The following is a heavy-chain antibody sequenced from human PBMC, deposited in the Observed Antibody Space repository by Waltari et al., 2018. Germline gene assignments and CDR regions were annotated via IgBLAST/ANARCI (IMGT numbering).Heavy chain of an antibody. Sequence: QVQLQESGPGLVKPSETLSLTCAVSGYSISSGYYWGWIRQPPGKGLEWIGSISHSGGPYYNPALKSRFTISVYTSKNQFSLKLSSVTAADTAVYYCASKIEHYYDSSGYYPFDYWGQGTLVTVSS. J-gene: IGHJ4*02. CDR3: ASKIEHYYDSSGYYPFDY. CDR2: ISHSGGP. V-gene: IGHV4-38-2*01. CDR1: GYSISSGYY. D-gene: IGHD3-22*01.